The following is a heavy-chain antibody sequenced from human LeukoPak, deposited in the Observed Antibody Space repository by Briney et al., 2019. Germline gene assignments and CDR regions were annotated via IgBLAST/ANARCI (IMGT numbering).Heavy chain of an antibody. D-gene: IGHD2-15*01. CDR1: GFTFSSYA. V-gene: IGHV3-23*01. CDR3: AKDLRDIVVVVAAFSAFDI. Sequence: PGGSLRLSCAASGFTFSSYAMSWVRQAPGKGLEWVSAISGSGGSTYYADSVKGRFTISRDNSKNTLYLQMNSLRAEDTAVYYCAKDLRDIVVVVAAFSAFDIWGQGTMVTVSS. J-gene: IGHJ3*02. CDR2: ISGSGGST.